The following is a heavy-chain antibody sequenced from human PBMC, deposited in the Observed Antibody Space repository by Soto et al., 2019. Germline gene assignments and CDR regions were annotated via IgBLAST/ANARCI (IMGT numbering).Heavy chain of an antibody. CDR2: IIPIFGTA. J-gene: IGHJ6*02. V-gene: IGHV1-69*13. D-gene: IGHD2-2*01. CDR3: ARSISTKYCSSTSCYGYYYYGMDV. CDR1: GGTFSSYA. Sequence: SVKVSCKASGGTFSSYAISWVRQAPGQGLEWMGGIIPIFGTANYAQKFQGRVMITADESTSTAYMELSSLRSEDTAVYYCARSISTKYCSSTSCYGYYYYGMDVWGQGTTVTVSS.